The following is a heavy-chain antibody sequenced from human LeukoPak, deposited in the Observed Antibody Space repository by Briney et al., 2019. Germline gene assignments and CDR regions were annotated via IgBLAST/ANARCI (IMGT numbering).Heavy chain of an antibody. CDR2: IKQDGSEK. CDR3: VREGGSDWYSGWFDP. D-gene: IGHD6-19*01. J-gene: IGHJ5*02. V-gene: IGHV3-7*01. CDR1: GFTFSSYW. Sequence: GGSLRLSCAASGFTFSSYWMSWVRQAPGKGLEWVANIKQDGSEKYYVDSVKGRFTISRDNAENSLYLQMNSLRVEDTAVYYCVREGGSDWYSGWFDPWGQGTLVTVSS.